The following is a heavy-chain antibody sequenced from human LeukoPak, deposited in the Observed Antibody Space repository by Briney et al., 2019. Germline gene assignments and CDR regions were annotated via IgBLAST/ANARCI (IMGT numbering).Heavy chain of an antibody. Sequence: GGSLRRSCAASGFTFSSYSMNWVRQAPGKGLEWVSSISSSSSYIYYADSVKGRFTISRDNAKNSLYLQMNSLRAEDTAVYYCARDRYPMVRGASTYFDYWGQGTLVTVSS. CDR3: ARDRYPMVRGASTYFDY. J-gene: IGHJ4*02. V-gene: IGHV3-21*01. CDR1: GFTFSSYS. CDR2: ISSSSSYI. D-gene: IGHD3-10*01.